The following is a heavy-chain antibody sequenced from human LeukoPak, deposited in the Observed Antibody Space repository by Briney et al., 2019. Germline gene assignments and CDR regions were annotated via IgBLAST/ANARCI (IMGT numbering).Heavy chain of an antibody. CDR2: IKQDGSEK. V-gene: IGHV3-7*01. CDR3: ARDCRDGYNYNWFDP. CDR1: GFTFSDYY. J-gene: IGHJ5*02. D-gene: IGHD5-24*01. Sequence: PGGSLRLSCAASGFTFSDYYMSWIRQAPGKGLEWVANIKQDGSEKYYVDSVKGRFTISRDNAKNSLYLQMNSLRAEDTAVYYCARDCRDGYNYNWFDPWGQGTLVTVSS.